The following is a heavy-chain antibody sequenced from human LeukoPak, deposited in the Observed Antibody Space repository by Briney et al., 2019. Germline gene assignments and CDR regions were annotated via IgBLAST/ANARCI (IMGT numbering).Heavy chain of an antibody. D-gene: IGHD5-12*01. Sequence: ASVKVSCKASGYKFTDYSMHWVRQAPGRGPEWMGWIHPESGGTNSAPEFQGRVTMIRDTSISTVYMELSRLGSDDTAVYYCARLRGGYDSADYWGQGTLVTVSS. CDR2: IHPESGGT. CDR3: ARLRGGYDSADY. CDR1: GYKFTDYS. V-gene: IGHV1-2*02. J-gene: IGHJ4*02.